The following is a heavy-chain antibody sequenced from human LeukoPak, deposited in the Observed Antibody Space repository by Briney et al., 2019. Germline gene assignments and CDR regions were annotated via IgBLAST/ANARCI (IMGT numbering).Heavy chain of an antibody. CDR2: IYYSGST. CDR3: ARFGSDYDFWSGSPNNAFDI. V-gene: IGHV4-30-4*08. J-gene: IGHJ3*02. D-gene: IGHD3-3*01. CDR1: GGSISSGDYY. Sequence: PSETLSLTCTVSGGSISSGDYYWSWIRQPPGKGREWIGYIYYSGSTYYNPSLKSRVTISVDTSKNQFSLKLSSVTAADTAVYYCARFGSDYDFWSGSPNNAFDIWGQGTMVTVSS.